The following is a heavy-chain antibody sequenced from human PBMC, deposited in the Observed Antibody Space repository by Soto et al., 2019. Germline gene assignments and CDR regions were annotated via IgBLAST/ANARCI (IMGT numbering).Heavy chain of an antibody. CDR2: TYYRSQWYS. J-gene: IGHJ4*02. CDR3: ARERTGSYDFFDY. Sequence: QVQLQQSGPGLVKPSQTLSLTCAISEDSVSSNNAAWNWVRQSPSRGLEWLGRTYYRSQWYSDYAVSVRGRMTISADTSKNLFSLHLNSVTPEDTAVYYCARERTGSYDFFDYWGQGTLVTVSS. V-gene: IGHV6-1*01. D-gene: IGHD3-3*01. CDR1: EDSVSSNNAA.